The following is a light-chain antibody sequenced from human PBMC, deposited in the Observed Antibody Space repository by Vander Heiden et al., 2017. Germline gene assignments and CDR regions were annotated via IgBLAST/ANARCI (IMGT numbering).Light chain of an antibody. CDR3: GTWDTSLSVVV. CDR2: DNN. J-gene: IGLJ2*01. V-gene: IGLV1-51*01. CDR1: RSNIGSTY. Sequence: QSVLTQPPSVSAAAGQKVTLSSSESRSNIGSTYVSWYQQLPGTAPKLLIYDNNKRPSGIPDRFSGSKSGTSATLGITGVQTGDEADYYCGTWDTSLSVVVFGGGTKLTVL.